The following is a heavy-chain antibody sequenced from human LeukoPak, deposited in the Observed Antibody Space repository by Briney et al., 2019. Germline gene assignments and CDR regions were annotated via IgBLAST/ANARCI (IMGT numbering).Heavy chain of an antibody. CDR2: INHSGST. CDR3: ARVICTNGVCFNWFDP. CDR1: GGSFSGYY. V-gene: IGHV4-34*01. J-gene: IGHJ5*02. D-gene: IGHD2-8*01. Sequence: KPSETLSLTCAVYGGSFSGYYWSWIRQPPGKGLEWIGEINHSGSTNYNPSLKSRVTISVDTSKNQFSLKLSSVTAADTAVYYCARVICTNGVCFNWFDPWGQGTLVTVSS.